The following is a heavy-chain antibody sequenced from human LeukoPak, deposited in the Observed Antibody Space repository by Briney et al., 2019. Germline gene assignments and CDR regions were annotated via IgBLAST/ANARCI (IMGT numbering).Heavy chain of an antibody. CDR1: EYTFTGYY. J-gene: IGHJ4*02. V-gene: IGHV1-2*02. CDR3: ARSEMTTISGYFDY. CDR2: INPSSGGT. Sequence: ASVKVSCKASEYTFTGYYIHWVRQAPGQGLEYMGWINPSSGGTNYAQNFQGRVTMTRDTSINTAYMELSRLRSDDTGVYYCARSEMTTISGYFDYWGQGTLVTVSS. D-gene: IGHD5-24*01.